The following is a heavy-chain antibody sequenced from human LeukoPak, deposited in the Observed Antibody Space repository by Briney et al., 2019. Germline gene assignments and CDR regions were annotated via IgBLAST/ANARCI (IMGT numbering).Heavy chain of an antibody. J-gene: IGHJ5*02. D-gene: IGHD2-2*01. Sequence: GESLKISCKGSGYSFTSYWIGWVRQMPGKGLEWMGIIYPGDSDTRYSPSFQGQVTISADKSISTAYLQWSSLKASDTARYYCARYCSSTSCYARWFDPWGQGTLVTVSS. CDR3: ARYCSSTSCYARWFDP. CDR1: GYSFTSYW. CDR2: IYPGDSDT. V-gene: IGHV5-51*01.